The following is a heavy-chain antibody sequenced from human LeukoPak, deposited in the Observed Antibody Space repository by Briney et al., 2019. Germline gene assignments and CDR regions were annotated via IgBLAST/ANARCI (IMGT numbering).Heavy chain of an antibody. CDR2: ISSSSSTI. CDR1: GFTFSSYS. V-gene: IGHV3-48*04. D-gene: IGHD6-25*01. Sequence: PGGSLRLSCAASGFTFSSYSMNWVRQAPGKGLEWVSYISSSSSTIYYADSVKGRFTISRDNAKNSLYLQMNSLRAEDTAVYYRARDSNPSGRRPYYFDYWGQGTLVTVSS. CDR3: ARDSNPSGRRPYYFDY. J-gene: IGHJ4*02.